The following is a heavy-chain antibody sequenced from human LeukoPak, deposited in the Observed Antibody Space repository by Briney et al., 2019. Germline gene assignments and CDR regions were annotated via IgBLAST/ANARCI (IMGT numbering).Heavy chain of an antibody. CDR2: ISSSGSTI. V-gene: IGHV3-11*04. CDR3: ARKIDLYYYYMDV. J-gene: IGHJ6*03. CDR1: GFTFSDYY. Sequence: GGSLRLSCAASGFTFSDYYMSWIRQAPGKGLEWVSYISSSGSTIYYADSVKGRFTISRDNAKNSLYLQMNSLRAEDTAVYYCARKIDLYYYYMDVWGKGTTVTVSS. D-gene: IGHD2-21*01.